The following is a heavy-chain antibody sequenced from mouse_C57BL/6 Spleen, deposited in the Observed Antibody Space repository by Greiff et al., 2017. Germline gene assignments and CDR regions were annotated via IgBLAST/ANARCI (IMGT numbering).Heavy chain of an antibody. CDR3: TSIYYDYDGFAY. Sequence: DVKLVESGDGLVKPGGSLKLSCAASGFTFSSYAMSWVRQTPEKRLEWVAYISSGGAYNDYADNVKGRCTISGDNARNTLYLQMSSLKSEDTAMYDCTSIYYDYDGFAYWGQGTMVTVAA. D-gene: IGHD2-4*01. CDR1: GFTFSSYA. CDR2: ISSGGAYN. V-gene: IGHV5-9-1*02. J-gene: IGHJ3*01.